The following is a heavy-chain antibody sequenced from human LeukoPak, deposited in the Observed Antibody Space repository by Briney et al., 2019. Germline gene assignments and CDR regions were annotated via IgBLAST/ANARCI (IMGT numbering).Heavy chain of an antibody. Sequence: ASVKVSCKASGGTFSSYAISWVRQAPGQGLEWMGGIIPIFGTANYAQKFQGRVTITADESTSTAYKELSSLRSEDTAVYYCAPSKPWLQPCFDYWGQGTLVTVSS. CDR2: IIPIFGTA. D-gene: IGHD5-24*01. CDR1: GGTFSSYA. J-gene: IGHJ4*02. V-gene: IGHV1-69*01. CDR3: APSKPWLQPCFDY.